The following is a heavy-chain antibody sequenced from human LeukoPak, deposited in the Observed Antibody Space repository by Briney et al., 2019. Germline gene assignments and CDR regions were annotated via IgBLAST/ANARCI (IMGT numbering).Heavy chain of an antibody. D-gene: IGHD3-22*01. CDR1: GGSISSYY. J-gene: IGHJ4*02. CDR2: IYYSGST. V-gene: IGHV4-59*01. CDR3: ARVSFYIYGGSGFSFDY. Sequence: SETLSLTCTVSGGSISSYYWSWIRQPPGKGLEWIGYIYYSGSTNYNPSLKSRVTISVDTSKNQFSLKLSSVTAADTAVYYCARVSFYIYGGSGFSFDYGGREPLVTFSS.